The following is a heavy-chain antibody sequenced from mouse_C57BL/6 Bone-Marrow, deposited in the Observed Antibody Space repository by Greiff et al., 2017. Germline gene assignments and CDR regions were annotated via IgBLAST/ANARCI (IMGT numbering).Heavy chain of an antibody. CDR3: AREITTVVAPYWYFDV. CDR2: ILPSIGRT. CDR1: DSEVFPIAY. D-gene: IGHD1-1*01. Sequence: VQLQESGSELRSPGSSVKLSCKDFDSEVFPIAYMSWVRQKPGHGFEWIGGILPSIGRTIYGEKFEDKATLDADTLSNTAYLELNSLTSEDSAIYYCAREITTVVAPYWYFDVWGTGTTVTVSS. V-gene: IGHV15-2*01. J-gene: IGHJ1*03.